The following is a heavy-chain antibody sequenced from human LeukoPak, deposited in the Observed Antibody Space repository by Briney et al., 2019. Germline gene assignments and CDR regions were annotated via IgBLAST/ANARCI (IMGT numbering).Heavy chain of an antibody. CDR2: IGTASDT. V-gene: IGHV3-13*01. Sequence: GGSLRLSCAASGFAFSSFDMHWVRQPTGQGLEWVSTIGTASDTYYPGSVEGRFTLSRDNAKNSLYLQMNSLTAGDTAVYYCARGPPRGKYYYMDVWGKGTTATVSS. CDR3: ARGPPRGKYYYMDV. D-gene: IGHD1-1*01. J-gene: IGHJ6*03. CDR1: GFAFSSFD.